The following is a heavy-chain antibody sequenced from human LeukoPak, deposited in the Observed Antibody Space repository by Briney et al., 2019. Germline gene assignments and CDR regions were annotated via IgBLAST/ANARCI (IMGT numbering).Heavy chain of an antibody. J-gene: IGHJ4*02. CDR3: ARTYGSGSYSDY. D-gene: IGHD3-10*01. Sequence: GASVKVSCKVSGYTLTELSMHWIRQAPGKGLEWMGGFNPEDDETIYAQKFQGRVTMTTDTSTSTAYMELRSLRSDDTAVYYCARTYGSGSYSDYWGQGTLVTVSS. CDR2: FNPEDDET. CDR1: GYTLTELS. V-gene: IGHV1-24*01.